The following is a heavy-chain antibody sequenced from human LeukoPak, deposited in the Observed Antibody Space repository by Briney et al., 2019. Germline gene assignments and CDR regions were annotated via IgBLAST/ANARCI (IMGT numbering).Heavy chain of an antibody. Sequence: SQTLSLTCTVSGGSISSGSYYWGWIRQPPGKGLEWIGSIYHSGSTYYNPSLKSRVTISVDTSKNQFSLKLSSVTAADTAVYYCARLEAYCGGDCYSGFDYWGQGTLVTVSS. D-gene: IGHD2-21*01. V-gene: IGHV4-39*07. CDR2: IYHSGST. CDR3: ARLEAYCGGDCYSGFDY. J-gene: IGHJ4*02. CDR1: GGSISSGSYY.